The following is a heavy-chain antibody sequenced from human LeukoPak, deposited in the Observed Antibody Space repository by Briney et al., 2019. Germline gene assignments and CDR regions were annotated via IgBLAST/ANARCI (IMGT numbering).Heavy chain of an antibody. CDR2: ISYDGSNK. CDR3: AKVTRNRSGWD. D-gene: IGHD6-19*01. Sequence: GRSLRLSCAASKFTFSNYGMHWVRQAPGKGLEWVAVISYDGSNKYYADSVKGRFTISRDNSKNKLYLQMNSLRAEDTAVYYCAKVTRNRSGWDWGQGTLVTVSS. CDR1: KFTFSNYG. V-gene: IGHV3-30*18. J-gene: IGHJ4*02.